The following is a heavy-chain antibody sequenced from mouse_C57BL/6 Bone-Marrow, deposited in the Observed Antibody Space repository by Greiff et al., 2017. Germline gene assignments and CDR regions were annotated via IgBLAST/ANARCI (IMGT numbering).Heavy chain of an antibody. CDR3: SRSLYYGSPFDY. CDR1: GYPFTGYW. J-gene: IGHJ2*01. Sequence: VKLVESGAELMKPGASVKISCKATGYPFTGYWIEWVKQRPGHGLEWIGEILPGSGSTNYNEKFKGKATFTADTYSTTAYMQLSSLTTEDSAIYYCSRSLYYGSPFDYWGQGTTLTVSS. V-gene: IGHV1-9*01. D-gene: IGHD1-1*01. CDR2: ILPGSGST.